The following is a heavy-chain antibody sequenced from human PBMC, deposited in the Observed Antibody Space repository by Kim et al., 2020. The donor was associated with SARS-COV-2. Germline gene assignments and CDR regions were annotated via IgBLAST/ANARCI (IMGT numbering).Heavy chain of an antibody. D-gene: IGHD2-15*01. CDR2: IKGDGSET. V-gene: IGHV3-7*01. CDR3: ARDVVVGASVWFDP. J-gene: IGHJ5*02. Sequence: GGSLRLSCAASGFTFNNHWMSWVRQAPGRGLEWVANIKGDGSETYYVDSVEGRFTISRDNAKNSLSLQMNSLRAEDSAVYYCARDVVVGASVWFDPWGQGSLVTVSA. CDR1: GFTFNNHW.